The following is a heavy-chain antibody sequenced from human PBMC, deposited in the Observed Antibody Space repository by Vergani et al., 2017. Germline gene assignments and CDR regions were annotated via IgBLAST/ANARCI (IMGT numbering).Heavy chain of an antibody. CDR1: GFTFSGSA. D-gene: IGHD3-3*01. V-gene: IGHV3-73*01. CDR2: IRSKANSYAT. Sequence: EVQLVESGGGLVQPGGSLKLSCAASGFTFSGSAMHWVRQASGKGLEWVGRIRSKANSYATAYAASVKGRFTISRDDSKNTAYLQMNSLKTEETAVYYCTRLPPSTIFGLFDYWGQGTLVTVSS. CDR3: TRLPPSTIFGLFDY. J-gene: IGHJ4*02.